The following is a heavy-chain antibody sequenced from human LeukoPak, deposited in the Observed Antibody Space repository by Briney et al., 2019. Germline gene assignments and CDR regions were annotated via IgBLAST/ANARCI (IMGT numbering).Heavy chain of an antibody. Sequence: GGSLRLSCAASGFTFSTYSMNWVRAAPGKGLEWVSSISSSSSYIYYADSVKGRFTISRDNAKNSLYLQMNSLRAEDTAVYYCARDHCSSTSCYYYFDYWGQGTLVTVSS. D-gene: IGHD2-2*01. CDR1: GFTFSTYS. CDR3: ARDHCSSTSCYYYFDY. V-gene: IGHV3-21*01. CDR2: ISSSSSYI. J-gene: IGHJ4*02.